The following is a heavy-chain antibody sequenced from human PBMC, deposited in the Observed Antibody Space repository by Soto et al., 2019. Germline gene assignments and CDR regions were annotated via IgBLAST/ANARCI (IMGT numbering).Heavy chain of an antibody. CDR1: GGTFSSYA. Sequence: QVQLVQSGAEVKKPGSSVKVSCKASGGTFSSYAISWVRQAPGQGLEWMGGIIPIFGTANYAQKFQGRVTITADESTSTAYMELSSLRSEDTAVYYCARGGGSSSSAAAYYYSYGMDVWGQGTTVTVSS. V-gene: IGHV1-69*01. J-gene: IGHJ6*02. CDR3: ARGGGSSSSAAAYYYSYGMDV. CDR2: IIPIFGTA. D-gene: IGHD6-6*01.